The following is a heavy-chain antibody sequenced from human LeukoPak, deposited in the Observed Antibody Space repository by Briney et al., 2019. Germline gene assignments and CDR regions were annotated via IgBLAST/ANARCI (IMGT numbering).Heavy chain of an antibody. CDR1: GGPINSGDSC. Sequence: SETLSLTCIVSGGPINSGDSCWNWIRQSSGEGLEWIGFICDGEGDHYRASLKSRASISLDTSKNQLSLKLRSVTAADTAVYYCAVGERGTKVDYWGQGILVTVSS. J-gene: IGHJ4*02. CDR2: ICDGEGD. CDR3: AVGERGTKVDY. V-gene: IGHV4-30-4*01. D-gene: IGHD3-10*01.